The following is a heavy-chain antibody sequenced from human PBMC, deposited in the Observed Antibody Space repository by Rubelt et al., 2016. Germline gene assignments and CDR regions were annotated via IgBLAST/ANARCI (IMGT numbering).Heavy chain of an antibody. CDR1: GYTFTSYG. Sequence: QVQLVQSGAEVKKPGASVKVSCKASGYTFTSYGISWVRQAPGQGLEWMGWISAYDGNTNYAQKLQGRVTMTTETSTSTAYMALSSLRSEDTAVYYCARAQRIRLLMVYAPTFDYWGQGTLVTVSS. V-gene: IGHV1-18*01. D-gene: IGHD2-8*01. J-gene: IGHJ4*02. CDR2: ISAYDGNT. CDR3: ARAQRIRLLMVYAPTFDY.